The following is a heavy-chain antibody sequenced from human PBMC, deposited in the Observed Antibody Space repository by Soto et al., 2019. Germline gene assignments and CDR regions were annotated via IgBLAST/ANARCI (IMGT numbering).Heavy chain of an antibody. Sequence: QMQLVQSGPEVRKPGTSVKVSCKASGFTFSNSALQWVRQARGQRLEWIGWIVVGSGNTNYAQRFQERVTISRAMSTSTAYMELNSLRSDDTAVYYCAARGGRAKYMDVWGKGTTVTVSS. D-gene: IGHD2-15*01. J-gene: IGHJ6*03. CDR3: AARGGRAKYMDV. CDR1: GFTFSNSA. CDR2: IVVGSGNT. V-gene: IGHV1-58*01.